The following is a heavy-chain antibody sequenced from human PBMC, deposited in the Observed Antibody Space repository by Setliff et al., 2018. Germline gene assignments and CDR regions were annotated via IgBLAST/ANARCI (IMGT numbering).Heavy chain of an antibody. J-gene: IGHJ4*02. V-gene: IGHV1-18*01. CDR1: GYTFNDYG. CDR2: ITPATGKT. Sequence: ASVKVSCKTSGYTFNDYGITWVRQVPGQGLEWMGWITPATGKTYSAEKFQDRVTLTTDTSTSTAYLELRSLGSDDTAVYYCSRLVRFCTKTACQRLSGGEFWGQGTLVTVPQ. D-gene: IGHD3-3*01. CDR3: SRLVRFCTKTACQRLSGGEF.